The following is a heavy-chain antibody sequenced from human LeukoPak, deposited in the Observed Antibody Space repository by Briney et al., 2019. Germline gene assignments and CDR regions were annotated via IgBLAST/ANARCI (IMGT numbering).Heavy chain of an antibody. V-gene: IGHV4-34*01. CDR1: GGSFSGYY. CDR3: ARGRILWFGELLDY. D-gene: IGHD3-10*01. J-gene: IGHJ4*02. Sequence: SETLSLTCAVYGGSFSGYYWSGIRQPPGKGLEWIGEINHSGSTNYNPSLKSRVTISVDTSKNQFSLKLSSVTAADTAVYYCARGRILWFGELLDYWGQGTLVTVSS. CDR2: INHSGST.